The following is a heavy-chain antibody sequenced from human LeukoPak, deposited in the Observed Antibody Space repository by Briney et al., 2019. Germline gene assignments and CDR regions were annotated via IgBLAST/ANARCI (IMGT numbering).Heavy chain of an antibody. CDR1: GGTFSSYA. CDR2: IIPIFGTA. Sequence: ASVKVSCKASGGTFSSYAISWVRQAPGQGLEWMGGIIPIFGTANYAQKFQGRVTITADESTSTAYMELSSLRSEDTAVYYCARVRQPLLPAGAFDIWGQGTMVTVSS. CDR3: ARVRQPLLPAGAFDI. V-gene: IGHV1-69*13. J-gene: IGHJ3*02. D-gene: IGHD2-15*01.